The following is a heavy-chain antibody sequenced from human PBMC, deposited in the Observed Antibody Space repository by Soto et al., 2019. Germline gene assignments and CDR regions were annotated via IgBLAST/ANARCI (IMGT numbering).Heavy chain of an antibody. D-gene: IGHD3-10*01. V-gene: IGHV4-31*03. CDR2: IYYSGST. Sequence: SETLSLTCTVSGGSISSGGYYWSWIRQHPGKGLEWIGYIYYSGSTYYNPSLKSRVTISVDTSKNQFSLKLSSVTAADTAVYYCARGSRGYGSGSYYMGPNWFDPWGQGTLVTVSS. CDR1: GGSISSGGYY. J-gene: IGHJ5*02. CDR3: ARGSRGYGSGSYYMGPNWFDP.